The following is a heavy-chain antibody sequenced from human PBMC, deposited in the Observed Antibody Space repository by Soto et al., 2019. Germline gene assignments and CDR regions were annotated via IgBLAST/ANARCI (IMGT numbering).Heavy chain of an antibody. J-gene: IGHJ3*02. Sequence: SVKVSCKASGGTFSSYAISWVRQAPGQGLEWMGGIIPIFGTANYAQKFQGRVTITADESTSTAYMELSSLRSEDTAVYYCARGGKYYYDSSGTGAFDIWGQGTMVTVSS. CDR1: GGTFSSYA. D-gene: IGHD3-22*01. V-gene: IGHV1-69*13. CDR3: ARGGKYYYDSSGTGAFDI. CDR2: IIPIFGTA.